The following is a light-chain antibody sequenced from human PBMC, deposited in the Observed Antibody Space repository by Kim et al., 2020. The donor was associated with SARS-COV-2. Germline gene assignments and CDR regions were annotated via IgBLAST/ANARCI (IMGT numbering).Light chain of an antibody. CDR2: SNN. CDR1: SSNIGSNT. Sequence: QSVLTQPPSASGTHGQRVTISCSGSSSNIGSNTVNWYQQLPGTAPKLLIYSNNQRPSGVPDRFSGSKSGTSASLAISGLQSEDEADYYCAAWDDSLNGPNYVFGTGTKVTVL. J-gene: IGLJ1*01. V-gene: IGLV1-44*01. CDR3: AAWDDSLNGPNYV.